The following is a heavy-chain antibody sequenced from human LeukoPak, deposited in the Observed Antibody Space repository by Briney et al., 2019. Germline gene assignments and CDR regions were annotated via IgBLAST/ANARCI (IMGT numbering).Heavy chain of an antibody. Sequence: ASVKVSCKASGYTFSSYYMHWVRRAPGQGLEWMGIINPSGGSTSYAQKFQGRVTMTRDTSTSTVYMELSSLRSEDTAVYYCARGLYDFWSGSHWYFALWGRGTLVTVSS. J-gene: IGHJ2*01. D-gene: IGHD3-3*01. CDR2: INPSGGST. CDR1: GYTFSSYY. V-gene: IGHV1-46*01. CDR3: ARGLYDFWSGSHWYFAL.